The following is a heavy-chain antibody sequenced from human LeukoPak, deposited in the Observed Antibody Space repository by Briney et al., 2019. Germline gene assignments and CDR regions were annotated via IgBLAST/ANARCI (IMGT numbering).Heavy chain of an antibody. D-gene: IGHD3-3*01. J-gene: IGHJ2*01. CDR2: IYSTGST. CDR1: GGSISGDY. CDR3: ARVETSRYWYFDL. Sequence: PSETLSLTCTVSGGSISGDYWTWVRRPPGKGLEWGGSIYSTGSTNYNASLKSRVTISLDTSKNQFSLKLSSVTAADTAVYYCARVETSRYWYFDLWGRGTLVTVSS. V-gene: IGHV4-59*01.